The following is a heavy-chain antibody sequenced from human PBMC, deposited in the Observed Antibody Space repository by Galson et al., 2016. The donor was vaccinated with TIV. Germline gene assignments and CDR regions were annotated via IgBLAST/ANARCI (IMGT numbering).Heavy chain of an antibody. V-gene: IGHV3-7*01. J-gene: IGHJ4*02. CDR1: GFTFSSYW. CDR2: IKQDVDEK. D-gene: IGHD6-13*01. Sequence: SLRLSCAASGFTFSSYWMSWVRPAPGKGLEWVANIKQDVDEKYYVDSVKGRFNISRANAKNSLFLQMNSLRSEARAVYYCARDFHPGYGSSFNDYWCQGTLVTVSS. CDR3: ARDFHPGYGSSFNDY.